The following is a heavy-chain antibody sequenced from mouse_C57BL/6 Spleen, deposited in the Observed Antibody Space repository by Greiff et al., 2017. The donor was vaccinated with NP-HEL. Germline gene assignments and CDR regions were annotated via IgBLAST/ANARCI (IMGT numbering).Heavy chain of an antibody. CDR2: IYPGSGST. D-gene: IGHD2-12*01. CDR1: GYTFTSYW. Sequence: QVQLQQPGAELVKPGASVKMSCKASGYTFTSYWITWVKQRPGQGLEWIGDIYPGSGSTNYNEKFKSKATLTVDTSSSTAYMQLSSLTSEDSAVYYCARKKGIYAWFAYWGQGTLVTVSA. V-gene: IGHV1-55*01. J-gene: IGHJ3*01. CDR3: ARKKGIYAWFAY.